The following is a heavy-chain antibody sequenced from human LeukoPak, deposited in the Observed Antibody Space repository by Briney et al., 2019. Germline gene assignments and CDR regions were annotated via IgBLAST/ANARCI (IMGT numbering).Heavy chain of an antibody. V-gene: IGHV7-4-1*02. CDR3: ARAHIVVVPAARGYYYYGMDV. D-gene: IGHD2-2*01. CDR2: INTNTGNP. Sequence: ASVKVSCKASGYTFISYGITWVRQAPGQGLEWMGWINTNTGNPTYAQGFTGRFVFSLDTSVSTAYLQISSLKAEDTAVYYCARAHIVVVPAARGYYYYGMDVWGQGTTVTVSS. CDR1: GYTFISYG. J-gene: IGHJ6*02.